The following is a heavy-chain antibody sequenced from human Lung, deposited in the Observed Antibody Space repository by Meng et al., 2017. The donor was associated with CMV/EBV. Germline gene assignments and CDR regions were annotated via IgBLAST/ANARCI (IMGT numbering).Heavy chain of an antibody. D-gene: IGHD3-3*01. CDR3: ARTLIGVARFDP. J-gene: IGHJ5*02. CDR1: GGTFSNYA. V-gene: IGHV1-69*10. CDR2: SIPIIGKT. Sequence: SXXVSCKASGGTFSNYAISWVRQAPGQGREWMGGSIPIIGKTSYAQNLQGRVTITADKSTSTVYMELSSLRSEETAVYYCARTLIGVARFDPWGQGTLVTVSS.